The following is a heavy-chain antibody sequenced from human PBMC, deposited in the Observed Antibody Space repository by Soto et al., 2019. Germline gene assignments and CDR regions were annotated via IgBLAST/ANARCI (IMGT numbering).Heavy chain of an antibody. CDR3: ATMGTPVTGLYYFDY. D-gene: IGHD4-17*01. CDR2: ISYSGTT. V-gene: IGHV4-30-4*01. CDR1: GGSISSGNYY. Sequence: QVQLQESGPGLVKPSQTLSLTCTVSGGSISSGNYYWSWIRQPPGKGLAWIGFISYSGTTHYSASLRSRVSISADTSKNQFSLDLSPVTAADTAVYYCATMGTPVTGLYYFDYWGQGTLVTVSS. J-gene: IGHJ4*02.